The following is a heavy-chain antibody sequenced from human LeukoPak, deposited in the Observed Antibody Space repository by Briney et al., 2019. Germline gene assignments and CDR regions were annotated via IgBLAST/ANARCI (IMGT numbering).Heavy chain of an antibody. CDR3: AGIRQLVRYYYYGMDV. D-gene: IGHD6-6*01. CDR2: FDPEDGET. CDR1: GGTFSSYA. V-gene: IGHV1-24*01. Sequence: ASVKVSCKASGGTFSSYAISWVRQAPGQGLEWMGGFDPEDGETIYAQKFQGRVTMTEDTSTDTAYMELSSLRSEDTAVYYCAGIRQLVRYYYYGMDVWGQGTTVTVSS. J-gene: IGHJ6*02.